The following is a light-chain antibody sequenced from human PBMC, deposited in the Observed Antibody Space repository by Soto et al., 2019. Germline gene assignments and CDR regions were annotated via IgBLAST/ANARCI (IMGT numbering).Light chain of an antibody. V-gene: IGLV2-8*01. CDR1: SSDLGGYNF. CDR3: SSYTSSSTGV. J-gene: IGLJ2*01. Sequence: QSALTQPPSASGSPGQSVTISCTGTSSDLGGYNFVSWYQQHPGKAPKLLIYEVTKRPSGVPDRFSGSKSGNTASLTVSGLQAEDEADYYCSSYTSSSTGVFGGGTKLTVL. CDR2: EVT.